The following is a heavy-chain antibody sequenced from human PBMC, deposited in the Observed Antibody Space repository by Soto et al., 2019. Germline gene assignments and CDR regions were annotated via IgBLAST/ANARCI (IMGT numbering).Heavy chain of an antibody. D-gene: IGHD2-21*02. CDR3: ARSYCGGDCPNNWFDP. CDR1: GYIFSGYY. J-gene: IGHJ5*02. Sequence: QVQLVQSGAEVRTPGASVKVSCKASGYIFSGYYIHWVRQVPGQGLEWMGIINPSGGSTIYAQEFQGRVTMTRDMSTSTVYMELSSLRSEDTAMYYCARSYCGGDCPNNWFDPWGQGTLVTVSS. CDR2: INPSGGST. V-gene: IGHV1-46*01.